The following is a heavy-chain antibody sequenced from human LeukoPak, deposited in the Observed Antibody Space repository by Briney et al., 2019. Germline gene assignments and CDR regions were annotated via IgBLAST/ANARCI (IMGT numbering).Heavy chain of an antibody. CDR1: GGSISSNY. CDR2: IYYSGIT. J-gene: IGHJ3*02. CDR3: AGDPFSGYSSDAFDI. V-gene: IGHV4-59*01. Sequence: SETLSLTCTVSGGSISSNYWTWIRQPPGKGLEWIGYIYYSGITNYNPSLKSRVTISVDTSKNQFSLKLSSVTAADTAVYYCAGDPFSGYSSDAFDIWGQGTMVTVSS. D-gene: IGHD6-13*01.